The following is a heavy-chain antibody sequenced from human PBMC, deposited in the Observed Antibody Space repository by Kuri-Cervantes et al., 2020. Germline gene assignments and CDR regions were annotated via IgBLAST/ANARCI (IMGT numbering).Heavy chain of an antibody. D-gene: IGHD2-15*01. CDR1: GHTFTYRY. V-gene: IGHV1-45*02. J-gene: IGHJ4*02. CDR2: ITPFNGNT. Sequence: SVKVSCKASGHTFTYRYLHWVRQAPGQALEWMGWITPFNGNTNYAQKFQDRVTITRDRSMSTAYMELSSLRSEDTAMYYCARGSYPVVAATPGYWGQGTLVTVSS. CDR3: ARGSYPVVAATPGY.